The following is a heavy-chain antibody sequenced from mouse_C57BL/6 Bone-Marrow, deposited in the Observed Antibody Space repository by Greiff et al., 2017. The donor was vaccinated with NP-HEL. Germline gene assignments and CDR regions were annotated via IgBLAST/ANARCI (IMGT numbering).Heavy chain of an antibody. CDR3: TTLGYYYYGSSLDY. V-gene: IGHV14-4*01. CDR1: GFNIKDDY. Sequence: EVQLQQSGAELVRPGASVKLSCTASGFNIKDDYMHWVKQRPEQGLAWIGWLDPENGDTESASKFQGKATITADTSSNTAYLQLSSLTSEDTAVYYCTTLGYYYYGSSLDYWGQGTTLTVSS. J-gene: IGHJ2*01. CDR2: LDPENGDT. D-gene: IGHD1-1*01.